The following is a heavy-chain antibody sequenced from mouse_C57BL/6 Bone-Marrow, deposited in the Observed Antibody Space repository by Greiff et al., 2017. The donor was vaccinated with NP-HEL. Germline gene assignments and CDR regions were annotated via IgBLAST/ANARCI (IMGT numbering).Heavy chain of an antibody. D-gene: IGHD3-2*02. CDR2: FYPGSGSI. J-gene: IGHJ2*01. CDR3: ARQTDSSGLFDY. V-gene: IGHV1-62-2*01. Sequence: VQGVESGAELVKPGASVKLSCKASGYTFTEYTIHWVKQRSGQGLEWIGWFYPGSGSIKYNEKFKDKATLTADKSSSTVYMELSRLTSEDSAVYFCARQTDSSGLFDYWGQGTTLTVSS. CDR1: GYTFTEYT.